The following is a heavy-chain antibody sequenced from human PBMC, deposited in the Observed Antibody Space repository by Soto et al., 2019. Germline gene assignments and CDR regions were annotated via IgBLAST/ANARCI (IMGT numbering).Heavy chain of an antibody. D-gene: IGHD6-13*01. J-gene: IGHJ4*02. CDR2: LNPNSAET. CDR1: GYTFSSYD. V-gene: IGHV1-8*01. CDR3: ATSGASWYLY. Sequence: QVQLVQSGAAVEKPGASVKVSCKASGYTFSSYDIYWVGQATGQGLECMGWLNPNSAETGYAQKFQGRVTLTRNTSINTAYMGLGSLTSDDLAVYFCATSGASWYLYWGQGPLVTVSS.